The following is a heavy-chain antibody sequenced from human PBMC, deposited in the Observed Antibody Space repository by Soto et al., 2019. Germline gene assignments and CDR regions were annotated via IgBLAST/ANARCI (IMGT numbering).Heavy chain of an antibody. D-gene: IGHD2-2*01. CDR3: ARIYCTTTTCDSWFDP. Sequence: VQLVQSGAEVKKPGESLRISCTGFGYTFTIFWISWVRQMPGKGLEWMGRIDPRDSYVTYSPSFEGHVTISADKSIGTAYLEWGSLKASDTAMYYCARIYCTTTTCDSWFDPWGQGTLVTVSS. CDR1: GYTFTIFW. V-gene: IGHV5-10-1*03. CDR2: IDPRDSYV. J-gene: IGHJ5*02.